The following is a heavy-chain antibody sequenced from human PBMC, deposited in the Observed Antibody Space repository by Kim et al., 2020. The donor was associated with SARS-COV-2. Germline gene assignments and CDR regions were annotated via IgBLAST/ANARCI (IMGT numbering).Heavy chain of an antibody. D-gene: IGHD3-22*01. CDR1: GGSISSYY. Sequence: SETLSLTCTVSGGSISSYYWSWIRQPPGKGLEWIGYIYYSGSTNYNPSLKSRVTISVDTSKNQFSLKLSSVTAADTAMYYCAREGNYDSSGYPMYYFDYWGQGTLVTVSS. J-gene: IGHJ4*02. V-gene: IGHV4-59*13. CDR3: AREGNYDSSGYPMYYFDY. CDR2: IYYSGST.